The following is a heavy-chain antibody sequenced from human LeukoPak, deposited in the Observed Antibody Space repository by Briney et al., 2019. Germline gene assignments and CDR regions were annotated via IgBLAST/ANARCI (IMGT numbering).Heavy chain of an antibody. V-gene: IGHV3-33*06. J-gene: IGHJ6*02. D-gene: IGHD5-12*01. CDR3: AKGGKYYGMDV. CDR2: IWYDGNNK. Sequence: GGSLRLSCAASGFIFSNYGMHWVRQAPGKGLEWVALIWYDGNNKYYADSVKGRFTVSRDNSKNTLHLQMNSLRAEDTAVYYCAKGGKYYGMDVWGQGTTVTVSS. CDR1: GFIFSNYG.